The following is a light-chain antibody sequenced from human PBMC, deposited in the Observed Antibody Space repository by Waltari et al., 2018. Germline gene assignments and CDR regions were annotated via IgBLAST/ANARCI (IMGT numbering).Light chain of an antibody. CDR1: QTISTY. CDR2: RAS. CDR3: QHSYITPYT. Sequence: DIQMTQSPSSLSASVGDRVTITCRASQTISTYLNWYQQKPGKAPKLLMYRASSLQTGVPSRFSGSASGTYFTLTISSLQPEDFATYYCQHSYITPYTFGQGTRLEIK. V-gene: IGKV1-39*01. J-gene: IGKJ2*01.